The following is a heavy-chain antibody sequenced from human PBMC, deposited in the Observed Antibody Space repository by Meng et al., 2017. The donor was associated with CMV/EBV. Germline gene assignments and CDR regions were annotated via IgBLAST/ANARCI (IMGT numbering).Heavy chain of an antibody. Sequence: QVQLQGSGPGLVRPSETLSLTCTFSGGSISSYYWSWIRQPPGKGLEWIGYIYYSGSTNYNPSLKSRVTISVDTSKNQFSLKLSSVTAADTAVYYCARGAGQLGPDYWGQGTLVTVSS. V-gene: IGHV4-59*01. D-gene: IGHD1-1*01. CDR2: IYYSGST. CDR1: GGSISSYY. J-gene: IGHJ4*02. CDR3: ARGAGQLGPDY.